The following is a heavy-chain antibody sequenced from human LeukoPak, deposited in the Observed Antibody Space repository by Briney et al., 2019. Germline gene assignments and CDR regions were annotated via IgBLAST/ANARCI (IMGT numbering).Heavy chain of an antibody. CDR1: GFTFSSYA. CDR3: AKVMGTEYYDILTGPPRAYYYYGMDV. Sequence: GGSLRLSCAAAGFTFSSYAMSWVRQAPGKGLEWVSAISGSGGNTYYADSVKGRFTISRDNSKNTMYLKMNSLRAEDMAVYYCAKVMGTEYYDILTGPPRAYYYYGMDVWGQGTTVTVSS. J-gene: IGHJ6*02. V-gene: IGHV3-23*01. D-gene: IGHD3-9*01. CDR2: ISGSGGNT.